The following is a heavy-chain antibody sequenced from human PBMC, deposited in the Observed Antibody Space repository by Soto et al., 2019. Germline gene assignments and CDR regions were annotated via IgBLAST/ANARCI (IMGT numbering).Heavy chain of an antibody. CDR2: ISAYNGNT. J-gene: IGHJ5*02. Sequence: ASVKVSCKASGYAFTSYGISWVRQAPGQGLEWMGWISAYNGNTNYAQKLQGRVTMTTDTSTSTAYMELRSLRSDDTAVYYCARDRVEATEYFERPPVILPLDPWGQGTLVTVSS. D-gene: IGHD3-9*01. CDR3: ARDRVEATEYFERPPVILPLDP. V-gene: IGHV1-18*01. CDR1: GYAFTSYG.